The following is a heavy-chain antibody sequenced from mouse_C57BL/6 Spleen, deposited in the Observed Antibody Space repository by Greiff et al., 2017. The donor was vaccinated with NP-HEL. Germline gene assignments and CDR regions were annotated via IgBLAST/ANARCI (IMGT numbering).Heavy chain of an antibody. Sequence: EVKLMESEGGLVQPGSSMKLSCTASGFTFSDYYMAWVRQVPEKGLEWVANINYDGSSTYYLDSLKSRFIISRDNAKNILYLQMSSLKSEDTATYYCARDGSSYRYFDVWGTGTTVTVSS. CDR2: INYDGSST. CDR1: GFTFSDYY. J-gene: IGHJ1*03. V-gene: IGHV5-16*01. CDR3: ARDGSSYRYFDV. D-gene: IGHD1-1*01.